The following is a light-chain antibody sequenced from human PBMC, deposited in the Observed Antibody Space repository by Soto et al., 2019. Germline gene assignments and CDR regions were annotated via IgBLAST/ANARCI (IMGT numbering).Light chain of an antibody. CDR2: GAS. J-gene: IGKJ5*01. V-gene: IGKV3-15*01. CDR1: QYVSNK. Sequence: EIVMTQSPATLSVSPGETATLSCRAGQYVSNKVAWYQQKPGQAPSLLIFGASTRATGVPARFSGSGSGTEFTLSISSLQSEDFAVYYCKQYKEWPPFTFGQGTRLEIK. CDR3: KQYKEWPPFT.